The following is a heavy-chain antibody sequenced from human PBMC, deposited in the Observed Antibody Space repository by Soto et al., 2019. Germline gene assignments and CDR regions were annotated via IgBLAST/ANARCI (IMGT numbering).Heavy chain of an antibody. CDR3: ARDLISIAAAGRGNWFDP. J-gene: IGHJ5*02. Sequence: ASVKVSCKASGYTFTSYYMHWVRQAPGQGLEWMGIINPSGGSTSYAQKFQGRVTMTRDTSTSTVYMELSSLRSEDTAVYYCARDLISIAAAGRGNWFDPWGQGTLVTVSS. CDR2: INPSGGST. V-gene: IGHV1-46*03. CDR1: GYTFTSYY. D-gene: IGHD6-13*01.